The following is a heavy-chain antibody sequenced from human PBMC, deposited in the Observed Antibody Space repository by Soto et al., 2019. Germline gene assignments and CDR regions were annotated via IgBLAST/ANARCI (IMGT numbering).Heavy chain of an antibody. CDR1: GYTFTNYA. Sequence: QVKLVQSGAEVKRPGASVKLSCKTSGYTFTNYAMFWVRQAPGQRLEWLGWINTDIGNTKYSQKFQGRVTITRATSANIVYMELSSLQSEDTAVYYCARDRSLRGRSWFDPWGQGTLVTVSS. CDR3: ARDRSLRGRSWFDP. J-gene: IGHJ5*02. V-gene: IGHV1-3*04. D-gene: IGHD3-10*01. CDR2: INTDIGNT.